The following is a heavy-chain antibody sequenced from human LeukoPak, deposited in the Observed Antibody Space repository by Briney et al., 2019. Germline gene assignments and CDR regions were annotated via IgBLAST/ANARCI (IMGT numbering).Heavy chain of an antibody. Sequence: GGSLRLSCAASGFTFSSYAMHWVRQAPGKGLEYVSAISSNGGSTYYANSVKGRFTISRDNSKNTLYLQMGSLRAEDMAVYYCARDAVEGYSGYGHFDYWGQGTLVTVSS. CDR1: GFTFSSYA. D-gene: IGHD5-12*01. CDR2: ISSNGGST. J-gene: IGHJ4*02. CDR3: ARDAVEGYSGYGHFDY. V-gene: IGHV3-64*01.